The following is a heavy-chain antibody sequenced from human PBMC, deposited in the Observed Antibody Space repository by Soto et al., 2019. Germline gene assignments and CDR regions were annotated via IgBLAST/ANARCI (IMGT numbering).Heavy chain of an antibody. CDR3: ARGITVVRGPLDV. CDR1: GYSFTSYW. CDR2: IYPGDSDT. J-gene: IGHJ6*04. Sequence: GESLKISRKGSGYSFTSYWIGWVRQMPGKGLEWMGIIYPGDSDTRYSPSFQGQVTISADKSISTAYLQWSSLKASDTAMHYCARGITVVRGPLDVWGKGTTVTVSS. V-gene: IGHV5-51*01. D-gene: IGHD3-10*01.